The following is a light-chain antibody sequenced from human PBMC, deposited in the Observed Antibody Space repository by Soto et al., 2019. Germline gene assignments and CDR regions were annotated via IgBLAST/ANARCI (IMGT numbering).Light chain of an antibody. CDR3: QQYGSSLFT. CDR1: QSVRSY. V-gene: IGKV3-15*01. Sequence: DIVMTQSPANLSVSPGERDNLXCRASQSVRSYMAWYQQIPGKPPRLLIYGASTRAPGSPARFSGSGSVTDFTRTISRLEPEDFAVYYGQQYGSSLFTFGPGTKVDIK. J-gene: IGKJ3*01. CDR2: GAS.